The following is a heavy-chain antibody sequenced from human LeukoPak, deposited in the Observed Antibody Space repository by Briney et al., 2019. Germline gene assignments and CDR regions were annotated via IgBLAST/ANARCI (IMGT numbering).Heavy chain of an antibody. V-gene: IGHV3-21*01. CDR2: ISRSSRHV. J-gene: IGHJ1*01. CDR3: VRDLMGSGSTTAYLHH. CDR1: GFTFSDYS. D-gene: IGHD1-1*01. Sequence: GGSLRLSRAASGFTFSDYSMNWVRQAPGKGLEWVSSISRSSRHVYYAGSVKGRFTISRDNAKNSLYLQMNSLRAEDMAVHFCVRDLMGSGSTTAYLHHWGQGTLVTVSS.